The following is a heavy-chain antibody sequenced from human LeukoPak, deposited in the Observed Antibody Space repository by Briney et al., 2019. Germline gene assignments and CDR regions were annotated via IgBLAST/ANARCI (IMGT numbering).Heavy chain of an antibody. CDR3: ARVSYCGGDCMLNPYYFDY. CDR2: IYTSGST. D-gene: IGHD2-21*02. CDR1: GGSISSGSYY. J-gene: IGHJ4*02. Sequence: SETLSLTCTVSGGSISSGSYYWSWIRQPAGKGLEWIGRIYTSGSTNYNPSLKSRVTISVDTSKNQFSLKLSSVTAADTAVYYCARVSYCGGDCMLNPYYFDYWGQGTLVTVSS. V-gene: IGHV4-61*02.